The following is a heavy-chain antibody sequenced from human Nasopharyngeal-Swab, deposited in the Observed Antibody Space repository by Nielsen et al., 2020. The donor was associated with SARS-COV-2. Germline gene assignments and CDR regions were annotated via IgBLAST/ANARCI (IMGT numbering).Heavy chain of an antibody. V-gene: IGHV3-33*01. J-gene: IGHJ4*02. CDR2: IWYDGSNK. D-gene: IGHD4-23*01. CDR3: AAAPSGDYGGY. Sequence: GESLKISCAASGFTFSNYGMHWVCQAPGKGLEWLAVIWYDGSNKYYADSVKGRFTISRDNSKNTVYLQMNSLRTEDTAVYYCAAAPSGDYGGYWGQGTLVTVSS. CDR1: GFTFSNYG.